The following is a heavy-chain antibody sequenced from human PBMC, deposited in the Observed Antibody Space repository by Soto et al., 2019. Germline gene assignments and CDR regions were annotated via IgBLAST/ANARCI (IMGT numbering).Heavy chain of an antibody. CDR2: IYYSGST. D-gene: IGHD3-22*01. Sequence: PSETLSLTCTVSGGSISSYYWSWIRQPPGKGLEWIGYIYYSGSTNYNPSLKSRVTISVDTSKNQFSLKLSSVTAADTAVYYCARCDRYHHSSGYYFDYWGQGTLVTAPQ. CDR1: GGSISSYY. CDR3: ARCDRYHHSSGYYFDY. J-gene: IGHJ4*02. V-gene: IGHV4-59*08.